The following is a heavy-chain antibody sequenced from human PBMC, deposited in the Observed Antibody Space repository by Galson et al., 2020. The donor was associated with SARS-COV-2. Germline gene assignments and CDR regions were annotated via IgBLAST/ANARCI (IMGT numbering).Heavy chain of an antibody. CDR2: ISAYNGNT. D-gene: IGHD6-19*01. CDR3: ARLAPYSSGQDEQRTGIFYYYMDV. J-gene: IGHJ6*03. CDR1: GYTFTSYG. Sequence: ASVKVSCKASGYTFTSYGISWVRQAPGQGLEWMGWISAYNGNTNYAQKLQGRVTMTTDTSTSTAYMELRSLRSDDTAVYYCARLAPYSSGQDEQRTGIFYYYMDVWGKGTTVTVSS. V-gene: IGHV1-18*04.